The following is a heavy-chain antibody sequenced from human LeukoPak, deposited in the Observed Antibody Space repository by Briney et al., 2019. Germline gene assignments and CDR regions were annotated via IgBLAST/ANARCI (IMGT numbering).Heavy chain of an antibody. Sequence: PSETLSLTCTVSVGSISSYYWSWIRQPPGKGWEGIGYIYYSGSTNYNPSLKSRVTISVDTSKNQFSLKLSSVTAADTAVYYCARRLGDPIAAAGYWYFDLWGRGTLVTVSS. CDR2: IYYSGST. CDR3: ARRLGDPIAAAGYWYFDL. V-gene: IGHV4-59*08. J-gene: IGHJ2*01. CDR1: VGSISSYY. D-gene: IGHD6-13*01.